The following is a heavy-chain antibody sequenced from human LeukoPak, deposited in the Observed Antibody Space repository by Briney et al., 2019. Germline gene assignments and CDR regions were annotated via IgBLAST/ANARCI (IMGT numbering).Heavy chain of an antibody. CDR1: GGSFSGYY. CDR2: INHSGST. V-gene: IGHV4-34*01. CDR3: ASVVPAAIYAFDI. J-gene: IGHJ3*02. D-gene: IGHD2-2*01. Sequence: SETLSLTCAVYGGSFSGYYWSWVRQPPGKGLEWIGEINHSGSTNYNPSLKSRVTISVDTSKNQFSLKLSSVTAADTAVYYCASVVPAAIYAFDIWGQGTMVTVSS.